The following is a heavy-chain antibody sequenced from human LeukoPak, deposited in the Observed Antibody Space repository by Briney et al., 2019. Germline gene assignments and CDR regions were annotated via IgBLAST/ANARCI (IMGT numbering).Heavy chain of an antibody. CDR3: ARGFPRRRNGYYGMDV. CDR2: INHSGST. J-gene: IGHJ6*02. Sequence: PSETLSLTCAVSGGSFSGYYWSWIRQPPGKGLEWIGEINHSGSTNYNPSLKSRVTISVDTSKNQFSLKLSSVTAADTAVYYCARGFPRRRNGYYGMDVWGQGTTVTVSS. V-gene: IGHV4-34*01. D-gene: IGHD1-14*01. CDR1: GGSFSGYY.